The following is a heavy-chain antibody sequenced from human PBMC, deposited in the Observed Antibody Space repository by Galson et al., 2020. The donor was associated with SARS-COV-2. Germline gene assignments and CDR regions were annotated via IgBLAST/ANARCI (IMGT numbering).Heavy chain of an antibody. D-gene: IGHD3-22*01. Sequence: GGSLRLSCAASGFTVSSYSMNWVRQAPGKGLEWVSSISSSSSYIYYADSVKGRFTISRDNAKNSLYLQMNSLRAEDTAVYYCARDLGNNYYDSSGLMDVWGKGTTVTVSS. CDR2: ISSSSSYI. CDR1: GFTVSSYS. V-gene: IGHV3-21*01. J-gene: IGHJ6*03. CDR3: ARDLGNNYYDSSGLMDV.